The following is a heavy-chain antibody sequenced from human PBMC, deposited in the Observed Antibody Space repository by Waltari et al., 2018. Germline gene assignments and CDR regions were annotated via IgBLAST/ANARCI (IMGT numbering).Heavy chain of an antibody. CDR2: IIPIFGTA. Sequence: QVQLVQSGAEVKKPGSSVKVSCKASGGTFSSYAISWVRQAPGQGLEWMGRIIPIFGTANYAQKFQGRVTMTRDTSISTAYMELSRLRSDDTAVYYCARDRRFHTPPDTWGQGTLVTVSS. V-gene: IGHV1-69*05. CDR1: GGTFSSYA. D-gene: IGHD3-3*01. J-gene: IGHJ4*02. CDR3: ARDRRFHTPPDT.